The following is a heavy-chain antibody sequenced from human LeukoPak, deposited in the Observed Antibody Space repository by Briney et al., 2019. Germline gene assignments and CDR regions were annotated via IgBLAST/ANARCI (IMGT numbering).Heavy chain of an antibody. CDR1: GYTFTSYG. J-gene: IGHJ6*02. Sequence: ALVKVSCKASGYTFTSYGISWVRQAPGQGLEWMGWISAYNGNTNYAQKLQGRVTMTTDTSTSTAYMEPRSLRSDDTAVYYCARTLGYCSSTSCYQYHYYGMDVWGQGATVTVSS. CDR2: ISAYNGNT. V-gene: IGHV1-18*01. D-gene: IGHD2-2*01. CDR3: ARTLGYCSSTSCYQYHYYGMDV.